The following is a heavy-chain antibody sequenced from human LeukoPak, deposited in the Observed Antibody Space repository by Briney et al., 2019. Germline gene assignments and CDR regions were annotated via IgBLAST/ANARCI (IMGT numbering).Heavy chain of an antibody. J-gene: IGHJ4*02. D-gene: IGHD5-12*01. Sequence: ASVKVSCKASGYTFTSYYMHWVRQAPGQGLEWMGIINPSGGSTSYAQKFQGRVTMTRDMSTSTVYMELSSLRSEDTAVYYCARGDKARYGYEIWDFDYWGQGTLVTVSS. CDR3: ARGDKARYGYEIWDFDY. CDR1: GYTFTSYY. V-gene: IGHV1-46*01. CDR2: INPSGGST.